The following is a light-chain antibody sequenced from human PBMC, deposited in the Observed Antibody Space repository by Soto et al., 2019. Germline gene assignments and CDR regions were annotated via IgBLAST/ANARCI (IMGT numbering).Light chain of an antibody. CDR1: QSVSSSY. CDR3: QQYGSSPPFT. CDR2: GAS. Sequence: IVLTQSPGTLSLTPGERATLSCRASQSVSSSYLAWYQQKPGQAPRLLIYGASSRATSIPDRFSGSGSGTDFTLPISRLEPEESAVYYCQQYGSSPPFTFGPGTRVDIK. J-gene: IGKJ3*01. V-gene: IGKV3-20*01.